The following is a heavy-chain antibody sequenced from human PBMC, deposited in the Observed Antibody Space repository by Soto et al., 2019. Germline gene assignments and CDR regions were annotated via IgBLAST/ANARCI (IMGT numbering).Heavy chain of an antibody. CDR3: ARLGHPGH. Sequence: QVQLVQSGAEVKKPGSSVKVSCTASGGSLRNSVISWVRQAPAQRLEWMGGVIPILSTANYAQKFQGRVTMTAAEATSTAYMDLSSLSPDDPAVYYCARLGHPGHWGPGTLVIVSS. J-gene: IGHJ4*02. CDR2: VIPILSTA. V-gene: IGHV1-69*01. CDR1: GGSLRNSV.